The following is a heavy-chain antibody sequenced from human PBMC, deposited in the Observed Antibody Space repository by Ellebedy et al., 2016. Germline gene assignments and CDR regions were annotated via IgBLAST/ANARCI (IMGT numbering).Heavy chain of an antibody. CDR3: TRDGSEWSRDV. CDR1: GFTFTSYS. D-gene: IGHD3-3*01. CDR2: ISPTSGSTI. J-gene: IGHJ4*02. Sequence: GGSLRLSXAVSGFTFTSYSMKWVRQTPGKGLEWVSYISPTSGSTIYYADSVKGRFTISRDNAKNSVYLQMNSLRVEDTAVYYCTRDGSEWSRDVWGQGTLVTVSS. V-gene: IGHV3-48*01.